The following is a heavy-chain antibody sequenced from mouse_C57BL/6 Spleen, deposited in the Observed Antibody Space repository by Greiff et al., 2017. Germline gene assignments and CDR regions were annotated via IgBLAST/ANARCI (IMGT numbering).Heavy chain of an antibody. D-gene: IGHD1-1*01. Sequence: VQLQQLGAELVKPGASVKMSCKASGYTFTSYWITWVKQRPGQGLEWIGDIYPGSGSTNYNEKFKSKATLTVDTSSSTAYMQLSSLTSEDSAVYYCARGYYGSSWYFDVWGTGTTVTVSS. V-gene: IGHV1-55*01. CDR2: IYPGSGST. CDR1: GYTFTSYW. CDR3: ARGYYGSSWYFDV. J-gene: IGHJ1*03.